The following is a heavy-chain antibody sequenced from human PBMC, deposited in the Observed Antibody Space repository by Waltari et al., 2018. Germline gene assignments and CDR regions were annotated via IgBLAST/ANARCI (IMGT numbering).Heavy chain of an antibody. Sequence: QVQLQESGPGLVKPSQTLSLTCTVSGGPISRGGYYWSWIRQHPGKGLEWIGYIYYSGSTYYNPSLKSRVTISVDTSKNQFSLKLSSVTAADTAVYYCARVLLGIAPGGEGTRFDYWGQGTLVTVSS. V-gene: IGHV4-31*03. J-gene: IGHJ4*02. CDR2: IYYSGST. CDR3: ARVLLGIAPGGEGTRFDY. CDR1: GGPISRGGYY. D-gene: IGHD6-13*01.